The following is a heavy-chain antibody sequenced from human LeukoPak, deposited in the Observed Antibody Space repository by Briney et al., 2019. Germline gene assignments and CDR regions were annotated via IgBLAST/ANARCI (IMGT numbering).Heavy chain of an antibody. V-gene: IGHV1-2*06. CDR2: INPNSGGT. CDR3: AREARYDFWSGYSQTYDY. CDR1: GYTFTGYY. D-gene: IGHD3-3*01. Sequence: GASVKVSCKASGYTFTGYYMHWVRQAPGQGLEWMGRINPNSGGTNYAQKFQGRVTMTRDTSISTAYMELSRLRSDDTAVYYCAREARYDFWSGYSQTYDYWGQGILVTVSS. J-gene: IGHJ4*02.